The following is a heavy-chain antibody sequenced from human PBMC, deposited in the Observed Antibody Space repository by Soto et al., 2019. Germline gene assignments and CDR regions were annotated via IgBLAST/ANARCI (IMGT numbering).Heavy chain of an antibody. D-gene: IGHD3-10*01. V-gene: IGHV3-13*01. CDR1: GFTFSSYD. Sequence: GGSLRLSCAASGFTFSSYDMHWVRQATGKGLEWVSAIGTAGDTYYPGSVKGRFTISRENAKNSLYLQMNSLRAGDTAVYYCARGTDYYGSRSYSDMDVWGKGTTVTVSS. J-gene: IGHJ6*03. CDR2: IGTAGDT. CDR3: ARGTDYYGSRSYSDMDV.